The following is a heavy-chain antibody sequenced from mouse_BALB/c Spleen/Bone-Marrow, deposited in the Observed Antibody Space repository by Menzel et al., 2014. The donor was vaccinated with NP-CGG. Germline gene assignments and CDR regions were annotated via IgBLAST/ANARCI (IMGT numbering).Heavy chain of an antibody. J-gene: IGHJ3*01. Sequence: VQLQQSGTEVVRPGASVKLSCKASGYSFTTYWMNWVKQRPGQGLEWIGMIHPSDSETRLNQKFKDKATLTVDKSSSTAYRLLNGPSSEDSTVYYCAREKVYYGISWFAYWGQGTLVTVSA. CDR1: GYSFTTYW. CDR3: AREKVYYGISWFAY. D-gene: IGHD2-1*01. V-gene: IGHV1S82*01. CDR2: IHPSDSET.